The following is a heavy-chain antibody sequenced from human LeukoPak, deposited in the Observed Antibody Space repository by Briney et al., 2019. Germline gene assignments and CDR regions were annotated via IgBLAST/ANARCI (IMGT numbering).Heavy chain of an antibody. CDR3: ARGSVLWSWDP. V-gene: IGHV3-7*01. CDR2: IKQDGSEK. J-gene: IGHJ5*02. Sequence: AGGSLRLSCAASGFTFSSYWMSWVRQAPGKGVEWVANIKQDGSEKYYVDSVKGRFTISRDNAKNSLYLQMNSLRAEDTAVYCCARGSVLWSWDPWGQGTLVTVSS. D-gene: IGHD3-3*01. CDR1: GFTFSSYW.